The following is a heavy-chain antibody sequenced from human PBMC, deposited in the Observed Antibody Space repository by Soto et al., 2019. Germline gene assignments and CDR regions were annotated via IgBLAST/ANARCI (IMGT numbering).Heavy chain of an antibody. CDR2: INPSGGST. CDR3: ARAYYDFWRAYYRANYYYYGMDV. V-gene: IGHV1-46*01. J-gene: IGHJ6*01. CDR1: GYTYTGYY. D-gene: IGHD3-3*01. Sequence: ASVKVYCKASGYTYTGYYMHWVRQEKEQGLEWMGIINPSGGSTSYAQKFQGRVTMTRDTSTSTVYMELSSLRSEDTAVYYCARAYYDFWRAYYRANYYYYGMDVWGQGTTVTVSS.